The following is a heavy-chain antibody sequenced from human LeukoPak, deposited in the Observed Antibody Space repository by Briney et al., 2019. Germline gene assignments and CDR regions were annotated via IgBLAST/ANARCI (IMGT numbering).Heavy chain of an antibody. CDR1: GGSISSGDYY. Sequence: PSQTLSLTCTVSGGSISSGDYYWSWLRQPPGKGLEWIGYIYYSGSTYYNPSLKSRVTISVDPPKNQFSLKLSSVTAADTAVYYCARADTGGPRRWFDPWGQGTLVSVSS. CDR2: IYYSGST. D-gene: IGHD3-16*01. J-gene: IGHJ5*02. V-gene: IGHV4-30-4*01. CDR3: ARADTGGPRRWFDP.